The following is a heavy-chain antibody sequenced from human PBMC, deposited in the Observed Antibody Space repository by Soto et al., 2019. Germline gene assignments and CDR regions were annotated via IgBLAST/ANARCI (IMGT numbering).Heavy chain of an antibody. CDR2: IRDKANSYTT. V-gene: IGHV3-72*01. D-gene: IGHD6-6*01. Sequence: PGGSLRLSCAASGFTFSDHYMDWVRQAPGKGLEGIGRIRDKANSYTTEYAASVKGRFSVSRDDSESSLYLQMNSLKTDDTATYYCARGSSSSRSFYYYGLDVWGQGTTVTVSS. CDR3: ARGSSSSRSFYYYGLDV. J-gene: IGHJ6*02. CDR1: GFTFSDHY.